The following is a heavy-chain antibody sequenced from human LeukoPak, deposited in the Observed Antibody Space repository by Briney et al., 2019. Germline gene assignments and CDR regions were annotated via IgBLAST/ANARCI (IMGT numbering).Heavy chain of an antibody. CDR1: GYSFTSYW. CDR3: ARLALGSGYLLLRAFDI. Sequence: ESLKISCKGSGYSFTSYWIGWVRQMPGKGLEWMGIIYPGDSDTRYSPSFQGQVTISADKSISTAYLQWSSLKASDTAMYYCARLALGSGYLLLRAFDIWGQGTMVTVSS. J-gene: IGHJ3*02. D-gene: IGHD3-22*01. V-gene: IGHV5-51*01. CDR2: IYPGDSDT.